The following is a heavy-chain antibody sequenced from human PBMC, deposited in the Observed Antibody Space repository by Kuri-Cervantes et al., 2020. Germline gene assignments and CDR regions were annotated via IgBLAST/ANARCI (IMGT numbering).Heavy chain of an antibody. CDR3: ARDRRGRGSSPYDYVWGSYRNYGMDV. CDR1: GFTFSSYG. D-gene: IGHD3-16*02. CDR2: IWYDGSNK. V-gene: IGHV3-33*01. Sequence: GESLKISCAASGFTFSSYGMHWVRQAPGKGLEWVAVIWYDGSNKYYADSVKGRFIISRDNAKNTLYLQMNSLRAEETAVYYCARDRRGRGSSPYDYVWGSYRNYGMDVWGQGTTVTVSS. J-gene: IGHJ6*02.